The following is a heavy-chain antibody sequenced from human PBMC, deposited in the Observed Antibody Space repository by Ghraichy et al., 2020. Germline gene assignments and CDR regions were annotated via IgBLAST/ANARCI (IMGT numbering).Heavy chain of an antibody. CDR3: ARESCSGGSCYFPGGYGMDV. CDR1: GGSVSSGSYY. V-gene: IGHV4-61*01. Sequence: SETLSLTCTVSGGSVSSGSYYWSWIRQPPGKGLEWIGYIYYSGSTNYNPSLKSRVTISVDTSKNQFSLKLSSVTAADTAVYYCARESCSGGSCYFPGGYGMDVWGQGTTVTVSS. CDR2: IYYSGST. D-gene: IGHD2-15*01. J-gene: IGHJ6*02.